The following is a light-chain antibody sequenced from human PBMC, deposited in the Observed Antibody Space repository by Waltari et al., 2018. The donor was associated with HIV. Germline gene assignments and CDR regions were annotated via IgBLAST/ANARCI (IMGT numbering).Light chain of an antibody. V-gene: IGLV5-45*02. J-gene: IGLJ1*01. Sequence: QAVLTQPSSLSAPPGTSASLTCTLRSGINVASYRIYWYQQRSGTPPQYPLTYKSDSDVQRGSGVPSRFSASKDASANAGILLISGIQSEDEADYYCMIWHSNAYVFGSGTKVTV. CDR3: MIWHSNAYV. CDR1: SGINVASYR. CDR2: YKSDSDV.